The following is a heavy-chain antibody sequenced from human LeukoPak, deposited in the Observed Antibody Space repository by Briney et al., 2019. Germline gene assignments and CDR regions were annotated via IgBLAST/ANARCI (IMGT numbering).Heavy chain of an antibody. V-gene: IGHV3-30*02. Sequence: AGGSLRLSCAASGFTFSSYGMHWVHQAPGKGLEWVAFIRYDGNNKYYADSVKGRFTISRDNSKNTLYLQMNSLRAEDTAVYYCAKLISPYDYWGQGTLVLVSS. CDR2: IRYDGNNK. CDR1: GFTFSSYG. J-gene: IGHJ4*02. CDR3: AKLISPYDY.